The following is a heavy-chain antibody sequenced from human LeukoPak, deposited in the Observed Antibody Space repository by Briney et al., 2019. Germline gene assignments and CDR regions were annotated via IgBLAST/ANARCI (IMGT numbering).Heavy chain of an antibody. Sequence: SETLSLTCTVSGGSISSSSYYWGWIRQPPGKGLEWIGSIYYSGSTYYNPSLKSRVTISVDTYKNQFSLKLSSVNAADTAVYYCARHRSSWSHYYYYMDVWGKGTTVTVSS. J-gene: IGHJ6*03. CDR2: IYYSGST. D-gene: IGHD6-13*01. CDR1: GGSISSSSYY. CDR3: ARHRSSWSHYYYYMDV. V-gene: IGHV4-39*01.